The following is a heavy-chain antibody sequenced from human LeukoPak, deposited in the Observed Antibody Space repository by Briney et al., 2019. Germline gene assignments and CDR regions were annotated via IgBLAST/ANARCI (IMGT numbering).Heavy chain of an antibody. CDR2: MSGSGGST. Sequence: GGSLRLSCAASGFTFSTYGISWVRQAPGKGLEWVSTMSGSGGSTYYADSVKGRFTMSRDNSNHTLYLQMKSLRVGDTAVYYCAKRAWYYDTSGYYYDYWGQGTLVTVSS. CDR3: AKRAWYYDTSGYYYDY. V-gene: IGHV3-23*01. D-gene: IGHD3-22*01. CDR1: GFTFSTYG. J-gene: IGHJ4*02.